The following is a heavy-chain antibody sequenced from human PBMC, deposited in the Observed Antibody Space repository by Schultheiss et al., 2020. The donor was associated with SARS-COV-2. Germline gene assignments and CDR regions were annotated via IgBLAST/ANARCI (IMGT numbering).Heavy chain of an antibody. V-gene: IGHV1-46*01. Sequence: ASVKVSCKASGYTFTSYYMHWVRQAPGQGLEWMGIINPSGGSTSYAQKFQGRVTMTRDTSTSTVYMELSSLRSEDTAVYYCATADYSLEGYYYYGMDVWGQGTTVTVSS. J-gene: IGHJ6*02. CDR1: GYTFTSYY. CDR3: ATADYSLEGYYYYGMDV. D-gene: IGHD4-11*01. CDR2: INPSGGST.